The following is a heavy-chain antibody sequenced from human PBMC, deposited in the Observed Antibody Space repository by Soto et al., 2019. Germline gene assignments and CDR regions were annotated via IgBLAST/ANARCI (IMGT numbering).Heavy chain of an antibody. CDR2: ISYDGSNK. Sequence: QVPLVESGGGVVQPGRSLRLSCAASGFTFSSYGMHWVRQAPGKGLEWVAVISYDGSNKYYADSVKGRFTISRDNSKNTLYLQMNSLRAEDTAVYYCAKGIRYSCFDYWGQGTLVTVSS. V-gene: IGHV3-30*18. D-gene: IGHD3-9*01. CDR1: GFTFSSYG. J-gene: IGHJ4*02. CDR3: AKGIRYSCFDY.